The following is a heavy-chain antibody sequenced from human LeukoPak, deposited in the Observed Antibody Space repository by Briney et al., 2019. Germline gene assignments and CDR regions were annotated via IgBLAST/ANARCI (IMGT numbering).Heavy chain of an antibody. Sequence: SETLSLTCTVSGGSISSGGYYWTWIRQHPGKGLEWIGYIYYSGSTYYNPSLKSRVTISVDTSKNQFSLKLSSVTAADTAVYYCARDVGYSGYDWNYWGQGTLSPSPQ. J-gene: IGHJ4*02. D-gene: IGHD5-12*01. V-gene: IGHV4-31*03. CDR1: GGSISSGGYY. CDR3: ARDVGYSGYDWNY. CDR2: IYYSGST.